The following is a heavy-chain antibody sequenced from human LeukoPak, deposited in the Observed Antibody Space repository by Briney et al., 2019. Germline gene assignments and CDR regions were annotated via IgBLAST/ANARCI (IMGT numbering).Heavy chain of an antibody. CDR1: GYTFTSYY. D-gene: IGHD3-10*01. Sequence: GASVKVSCKASGYTFTSYYMHWVRQAPGQGLEWMGIINPSGGSTSYAQKFQGRVTMTRDTSTSTVYMELSSLRSEDTAVYYCARDGTSYYYGSGSPHYYGMDVWGKGTTVTDSS. J-gene: IGHJ6*04. CDR2: INPSGGST. V-gene: IGHV1-46*01. CDR3: ARDGTSYYYGSGSPHYYGMDV.